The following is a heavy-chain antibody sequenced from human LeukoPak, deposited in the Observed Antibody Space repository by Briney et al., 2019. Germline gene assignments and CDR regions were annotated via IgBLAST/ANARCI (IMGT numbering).Heavy chain of an antibody. J-gene: IGHJ4*02. CDR2: ISLSGLT. V-gene: IGHV4-4*02. CDR3: AGIWSGYYDY. D-gene: IGHD3-3*01. CDR1: GGSISNTNW. Sequence: SETLSLTCGVSGGSISNTNWWSWVRQPPGQGLEWIGEISLSGLTNYNPPLKSRVTISVDTSKNQFSLKVSSVTAADTAVYYCAGIWSGYYDYWGQGTLVTVSS.